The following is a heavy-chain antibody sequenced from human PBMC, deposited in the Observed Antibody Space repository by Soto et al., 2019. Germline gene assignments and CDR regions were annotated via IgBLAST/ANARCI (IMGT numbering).Heavy chain of an antibody. CDR3: AKSVVATIHFIYYYGNCLDV. J-gene: IGHJ6*02. Sequence: GGSLRLSCAASGFTFSSYAMHWVRQAPGKGLEWVAVISYDGSNKYYADSMKGRFTISRDNSKNTLYLQMNSLRAEDTAVYYCAKSVVATIHFIYYYGNCLDVWGQGTTVTVSS. V-gene: IGHV3-30*18. D-gene: IGHD5-12*01. CDR2: ISYDGSNK. CDR1: GFTFSSYA.